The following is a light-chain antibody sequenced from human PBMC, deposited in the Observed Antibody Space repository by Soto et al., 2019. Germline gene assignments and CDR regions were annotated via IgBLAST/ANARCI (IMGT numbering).Light chain of an antibody. V-gene: IGKV3-11*01. Sequence: EIVLTQSPATLSLSPGERATLSCRASQSVSSYLAWYQQKPGQAPRLLIYDASNRAAGIPARFSGSGSGTAFTLAISRLEPDDFAVYYCQQGSNWPLTFGGGTKVEIK. CDR3: QQGSNWPLT. CDR1: QSVSSY. CDR2: DAS. J-gene: IGKJ4*01.